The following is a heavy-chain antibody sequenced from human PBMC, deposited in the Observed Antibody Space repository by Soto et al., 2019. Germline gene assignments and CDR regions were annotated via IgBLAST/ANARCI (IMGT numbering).Heavy chain of an antibody. V-gene: IGHV3-30*18. Sequence: PGGSLRLSCQASGFHSDHYGRHWVRKAPGKGLEWVAVITYDGSFQYSADSVKGRFTISRDNSKSTLFLHLNTLKPEDTAVYHCAKDRVGGTFYTPLGFWGQGTLVTVSS. D-gene: IGHD1-7*01. CDR3: AKDRVGGTFYTPLGF. CDR2: ITYDGSFQ. CDR1: GFHSDHYG. J-gene: IGHJ4*02.